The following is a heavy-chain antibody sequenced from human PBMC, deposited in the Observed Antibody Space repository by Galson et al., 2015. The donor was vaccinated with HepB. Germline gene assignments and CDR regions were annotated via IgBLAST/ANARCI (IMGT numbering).Heavy chain of an antibody. CDR3: ARDLGVIAAAGKGVGNWFDP. J-gene: IGHJ5*02. D-gene: IGHD6-13*01. Sequence: QSGAEVKKPGESLKISFKGSGYSFTSYWIGWVRQMPGKGLEWMGIIYPGDSDTRYSPPFQGQVTISADKSTRTAYLQWSSLRASDTAMYYCARDLGVIAAAGKGVGNWFDPWGQGTLVTVSS. V-gene: IGHV5-51*03. CDR1: GYSFTSYW. CDR2: IYPGDSDT.